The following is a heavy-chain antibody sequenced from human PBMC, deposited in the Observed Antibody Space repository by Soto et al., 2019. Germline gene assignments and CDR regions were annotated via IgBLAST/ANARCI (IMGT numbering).Heavy chain of an antibody. J-gene: IGHJ4*02. CDR1: GFTFSDYG. Sequence: QVQLVESGGGVVQPGRSLRVSCAASGFTFSDYGMHWVRQAPGKGLEWVAIIWSDGSKKKYADSVKGRFTVSRDNSKNTLYLQMNSLTDEDTAVYYCAREHLPDYGSGSYYPHWGQGTLVTVSS. V-gene: IGHV3-33*01. CDR3: AREHLPDYGSGSYYPH. D-gene: IGHD3-10*01. CDR2: IWSDGSKK.